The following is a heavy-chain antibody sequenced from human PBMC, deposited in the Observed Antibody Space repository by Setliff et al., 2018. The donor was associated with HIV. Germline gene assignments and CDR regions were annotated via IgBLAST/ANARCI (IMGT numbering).Heavy chain of an antibody. Sequence: ASVKVSCKASGYTFTSYAMNWVRQAPGQGLEWMGWINTNTGNPTYAQGFTGRFVFSLDTSVSTAYLQISSLKAEDTAVYYCARRGITIFGVVKGNYMDVWGKGTTVTVSS. CDR3: ARRGITIFGVVKGNYMDV. J-gene: IGHJ6*03. CDR1: GYTFTSYA. CDR2: INTNTGNP. D-gene: IGHD3-3*01. V-gene: IGHV7-4-1*02.